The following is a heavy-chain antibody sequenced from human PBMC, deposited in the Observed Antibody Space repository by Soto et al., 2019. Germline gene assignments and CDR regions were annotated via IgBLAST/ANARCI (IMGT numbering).Heavy chain of an antibody. V-gene: IGHV3-48*04. CDR3: AVGIAVARGYFDL. Sequence: EVQLVESGGGLVQPGGSLRLSCAASGFTFGSYSMNWVRQAPGKGPEWLSYITHNSDSIHYADSVEGRFTISRDNAKNSLYLEMNSLRVEDTAVYYCAVGIAVARGYFDLWGRGSLVTVSS. D-gene: IGHD6-19*01. J-gene: IGHJ2*01. CDR1: GFTFGSYS. CDR2: ITHNSDSI.